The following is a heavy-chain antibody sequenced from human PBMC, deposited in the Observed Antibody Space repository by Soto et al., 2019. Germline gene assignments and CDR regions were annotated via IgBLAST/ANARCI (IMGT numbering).Heavy chain of an antibody. V-gene: IGHV3-74*01. D-gene: IGHD6-19*01. Sequence: GGAPQPSFAAPGITFRSKWLHWVRPGPGKGEGWGSRINSDGSSTSYAYSVKGRFTISRDNAKNPLYLQMNSLRAEDTAVYYCARVMGIAVAGHTYYYYYGMDVWGQGTTVTVSS. CDR1: GITFRSKW. CDR3: ARVMGIAVAGHTYYYYYGMDV. CDR2: INSDGSST. J-gene: IGHJ6*02.